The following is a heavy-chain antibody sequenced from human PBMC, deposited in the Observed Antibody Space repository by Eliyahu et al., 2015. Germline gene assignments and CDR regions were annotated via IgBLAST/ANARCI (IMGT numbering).Heavy chain of an antibody. CDR1: GGSXXSGGYY. CDR2: IYYSGST. J-gene: IGHJ4*02. CDR3: ARSRIAAAGLIFDY. Sequence: QVQLQESGPGLVKPSQTLSLTCPVSGGSXXSGGYYWSWIRQHPGKGLEWIGYIYYSGSTYYNPSLKSLVTISVDTSKNQFSLKLSSVTAADTAVYYCARSRIAAAGLIFDYWGQGTLVTVSS. D-gene: IGHD6-13*01. V-gene: IGHV4-31*01.